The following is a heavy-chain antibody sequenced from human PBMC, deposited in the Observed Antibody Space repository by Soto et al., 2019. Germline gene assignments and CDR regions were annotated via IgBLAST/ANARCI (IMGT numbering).Heavy chain of an antibody. CDR1: GYTFTGYY. CDR2: INPNSGGT. V-gene: IGHV1-2*04. D-gene: IGHD6-13*01. Sequence: QVQLVQSGAEVKKPGASVKVSCKASGYTFTGYYMHWVRQAPGQGLEWMGWINPNSGGTNYAHKFQGWVTMTRDTSISTAYLELSRLRSDDTAVYYCARGSSSSLVAFDYWGQATLVTVSS. J-gene: IGHJ4*02. CDR3: ARGSSSSLVAFDY.